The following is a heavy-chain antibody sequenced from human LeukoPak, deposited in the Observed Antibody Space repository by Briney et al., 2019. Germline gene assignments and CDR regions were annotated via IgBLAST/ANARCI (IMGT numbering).Heavy chain of an antibody. CDR3: AKDPPRWVATTTQDF. D-gene: IGHD5-24*01. Sequence: GGSLRLSSAALGFTFSGYALSWVRQAPGKGLEWWSAISGSGRSTYYADPAKGRFTISTDNSKNTLYLQMNSLRAEDTAVYYCAKDPPRWVATTTQDFGGQGTLHSVP. CDR1: GFTFSGYA. V-gene: IGHV3-23*01. J-gene: IGHJ4*02. CDR2: ISGSGRST.